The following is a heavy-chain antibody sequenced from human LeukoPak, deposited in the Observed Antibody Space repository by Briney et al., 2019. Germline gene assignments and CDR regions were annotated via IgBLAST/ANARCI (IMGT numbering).Heavy chain of an antibody. D-gene: IGHD3-10*02. CDR2: ISGSGGFT. Sequence: PGGSLRLSCAASGFTFSSYGMSWVRQAPGKGLEWVSGISGSGGFTYYADSVKGRFTISRDNAKNSLYLQMNSLRAEDTAVYYCAELGITMIGGVWGKGTTVTISS. J-gene: IGHJ6*04. CDR1: GFTFSSYG. V-gene: IGHV3-23*01. CDR3: AELGITMIGGV.